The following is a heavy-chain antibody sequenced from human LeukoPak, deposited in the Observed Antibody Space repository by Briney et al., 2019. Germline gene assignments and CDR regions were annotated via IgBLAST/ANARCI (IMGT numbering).Heavy chain of an antibody. D-gene: IGHD1-26*01. V-gene: IGHV3-64D*09. CDR3: VKDPSYGGNYYAEYFQY. CDR2: ISSNGGRT. CDR1: GFTFSSYA. J-gene: IGHJ1*01. Sequence: GGSLRLSCSASGFTFSSYAMHWVRQAPGKGRDYVSAISSNGGRTYYADSVKGRFTFSRDNSKNTLYLQMSSLRAEDTAVYYCVKDPSYGGNYYAEYFQYWGQGTLVTVSS.